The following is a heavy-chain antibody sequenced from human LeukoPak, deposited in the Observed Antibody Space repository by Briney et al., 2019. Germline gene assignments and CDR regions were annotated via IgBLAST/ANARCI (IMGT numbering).Heavy chain of an antibody. CDR1: GFTFSSYA. J-gene: IGHJ4*02. D-gene: IGHD3-10*01. V-gene: IGHV3-30-3*01. CDR2: ISYDGSNK. CDR3: ARGEGYYYGSGSHNFDY. Sequence: GGSLRLSCAASGFTFSSYAMHWVRQAPGKGLEWVAVISYDGSNKYYADSVKGRFTISRDNSKNTLYLQMNSLRAEDTAVYYCARGEGYYYGSGSHNFDYWGQGTLVTVSS.